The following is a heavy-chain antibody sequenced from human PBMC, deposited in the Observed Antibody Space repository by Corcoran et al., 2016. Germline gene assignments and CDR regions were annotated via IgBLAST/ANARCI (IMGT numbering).Heavy chain of an antibody. V-gene: IGHV3-30*18. CDR2: ISYDGSNK. D-gene: IGHD5-12*01. J-gene: IGHJ6*02. CDR3: VKDLYVVIVARTNYYYYGMDV. CDR1: GFTFSSYG. Sequence: QVQLVESGGGVVQPGRSLRLSCAASGFTFSSYGMHWVRQAPGKGLEWVAVISYDGSNKYYADSVKGRVTISRYNSKNTLYLQMNSLRAEDTVVYYCVKDLYVVIVARTNYYYYGMDVWGQGTTVTVSS.